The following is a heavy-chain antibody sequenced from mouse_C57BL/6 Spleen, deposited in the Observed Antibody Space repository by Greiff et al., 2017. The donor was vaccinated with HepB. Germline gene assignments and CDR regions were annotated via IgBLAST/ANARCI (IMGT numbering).Heavy chain of an antibody. CDR1: GFTFSSYA. D-gene: IGHD3-2*02. V-gene: IGHV5-4*01. Sequence: EVQLQESGGGLVKPGGSLKLSCAASGFTFSSYAMSWVRQTPEKRLEWVATISDGGSYTYYPENVKGRFTISRDNAKNNLYLQMSHLKSEDTAMYYCARDRAQANWGQGTSVTVPS. J-gene: IGHJ4*01. CDR3: ARDRAQAN. CDR2: ISDGGSYT.